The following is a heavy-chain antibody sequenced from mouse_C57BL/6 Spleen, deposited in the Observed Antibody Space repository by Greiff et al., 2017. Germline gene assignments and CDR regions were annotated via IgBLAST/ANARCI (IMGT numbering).Heavy chain of an antibody. Sequence: QVQLQQPGTELVKPGASVKLSCQASGYTFTSYWMHWVKQRPGPGLEWIGNINPSNGGTTYNEKFKSKATLTVDKSSSTAYMQLSSLTSEDSAVYCGARSAGYYGGYDAVDYWGQGTSVTVSS. CDR1: GYTFTSYW. J-gene: IGHJ4*01. V-gene: IGHV1-53*01. D-gene: IGHD1-1*01. CDR2: INPSNGGT. CDR3: ARSAGYYGGYDAVDY.